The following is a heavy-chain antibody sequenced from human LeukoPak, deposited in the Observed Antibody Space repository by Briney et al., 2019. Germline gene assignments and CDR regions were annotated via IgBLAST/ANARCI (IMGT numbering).Heavy chain of an antibody. V-gene: IGHV4-59*12. CDR3: AREPPSKYYFDY. CDR2: ISYSGST. CDR1: GGSISGYY. J-gene: IGHJ4*02. Sequence: SETLSLTCTVSGGSISGYYWSWIRQPPGKGLEWIGYISYSGSTNYNPSLKSRITISVDTSKNQFSLKLSSVTAADTAVYYCAREPPSKYYFDYWGQGTLVTVSS.